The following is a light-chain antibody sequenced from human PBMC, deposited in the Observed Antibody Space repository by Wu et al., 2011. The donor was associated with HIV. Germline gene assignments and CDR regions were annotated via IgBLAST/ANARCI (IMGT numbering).Light chain of an antibody. J-gene: IGKJ5*01. CDR1: QSVSSS. CDR3: QHRRT. CDR2: IHP. Sequence: VLTQSPATLSLSPGDRATLSCRASQSVSSSLAWYQQNLARLPGSSSLIHPTGPLAPQPGSVARGSGTDFTLSISSLESDDFAVYYCQHRRTFGQGTRLEIK. V-gene: IGKV3-11*01.